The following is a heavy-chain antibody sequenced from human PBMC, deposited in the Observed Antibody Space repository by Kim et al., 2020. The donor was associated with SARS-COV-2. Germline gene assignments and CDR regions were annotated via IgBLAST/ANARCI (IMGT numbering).Heavy chain of an antibody. V-gene: IGHV4-30-2*04. J-gene: IGHJ6*03. CDR3: ARNVLLWFGELSYYYMDV. D-gene: IGHD3-10*01. Sequence: KSRVTISVDTSKNQFSLKLSSVTAADTAVYYCARNVLLWFGELSYYYMDVWGKGTTVTVSS.